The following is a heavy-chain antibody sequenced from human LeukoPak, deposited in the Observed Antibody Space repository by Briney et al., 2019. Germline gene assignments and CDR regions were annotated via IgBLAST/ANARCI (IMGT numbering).Heavy chain of an antibody. Sequence: GGSLRLSCAASGFIFSNYAISGVRHAPGKGLEWVSAIGGRDGGTYYADSVKGRFTASRDDPKNTLYLQMNALRVEDTAVYYCAKWEDYDILTGYYDSDYWGHGTLVTVSS. CDR2: IGGRDGGT. CDR3: AKWEDYDILTGYYDSDY. D-gene: IGHD3-9*01. CDR1: GFIFSNYA. V-gene: IGHV3-23*01. J-gene: IGHJ4*01.